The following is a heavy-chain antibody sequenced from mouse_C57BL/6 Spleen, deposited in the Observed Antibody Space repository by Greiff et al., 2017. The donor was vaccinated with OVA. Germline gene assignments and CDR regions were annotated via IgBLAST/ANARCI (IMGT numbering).Heavy chain of an antibody. D-gene: IGHD5-1*01. J-gene: IGHJ2*01. CDR2: INPGSGGT. CDR1: GYAFTNYL. V-gene: IGHV1-54*01. Sequence: QVQLKESGAELVRPGTSVKVSCKASGYAFTNYLIEWVKQRPGQGLEWIGVINPGSGGTNYNEKFKGKATLTADKSSSTAYMQLSSLTSEDSAVYFCARRGSTYFDYWGQGTTLTVSS. CDR3: ARRGSTYFDY.